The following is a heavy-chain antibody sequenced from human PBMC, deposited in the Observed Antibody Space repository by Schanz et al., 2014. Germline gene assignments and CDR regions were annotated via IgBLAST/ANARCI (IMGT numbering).Heavy chain of an antibody. D-gene: IGHD5-18*01. V-gene: IGHV3-15*01. J-gene: IGHJ6*02. CDR3: TTGGRRGYSHYFYGMDV. CDR2: IKTKTDGGTT. CDR1: GFTFSDHY. Sequence: VQLVESGGGLVKPGGSLRLSCAASGFTFSDHYMAWIRQAPGKGLEWVGRIKTKTDGGTTDYAAPVKGRFTISRDDSTNTLYLQMNSLKTEDTAVYYCTTGGRRGYSHYFYGMDVWGQGTTVTVSS.